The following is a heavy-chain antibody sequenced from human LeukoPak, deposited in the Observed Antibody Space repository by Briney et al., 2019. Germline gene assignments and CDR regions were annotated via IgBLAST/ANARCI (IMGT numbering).Heavy chain of an antibody. J-gene: IGHJ1*01. CDR3: ATVRRYYYDSSGYYYDPLGFQH. CDR2: IIPILGIA. CDR1: GGTFSSYA. D-gene: IGHD3-22*01. Sequence: ASVKVSCKASGGTFSSYAISWVRQAPGQGLEWMGRIIPILGIANYAQKFQGRVTITADKSTSTAYMELSSLRSEDTAVYYCATVRRYYYDSSGYYYDPLGFQHWGQGTLVTVSS. V-gene: IGHV1-69*04.